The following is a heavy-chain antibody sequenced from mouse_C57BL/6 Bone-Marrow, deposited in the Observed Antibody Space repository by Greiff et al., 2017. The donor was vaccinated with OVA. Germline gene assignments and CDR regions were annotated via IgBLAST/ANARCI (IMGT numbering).Heavy chain of an antibody. J-gene: IGHJ3*01. CDR3: ASPGGYGFAY. V-gene: IGHV5-6*01. Sequence: EVQGVESGGDLVNPGGSLKLSCAASGFTFSSYGMSWVRQTPDKRLEWVATISSGGSYTYYPDSVKGRFTISRDNAKNTLYLQMSSLKSEDTAMYYCASPGGYGFAYWGQGTLVTVSA. CDR1: GFTFSSYG. CDR2: ISSGGSYT. D-gene: IGHD1-1*01.